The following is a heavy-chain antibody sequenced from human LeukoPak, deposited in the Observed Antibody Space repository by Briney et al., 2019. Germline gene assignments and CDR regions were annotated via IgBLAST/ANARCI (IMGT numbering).Heavy chain of an antibody. CDR1: GGSISSGSYY. CDR3: ARSGVVDVSMDV. J-gene: IGHJ6*03. V-gene: IGHV4-61*02. CDR2: IYTSGST. Sequence: SETLSLTCTVSGGSISSGSYYWSWIRQPAGKGLEWIGRIYTSGSTNYNPSLKSRVTISVDTSKNQFSLKLSSVTAADTAVYYCARSGVVDVSMDVWGKGTTVTVSS. D-gene: IGHD3-3*01.